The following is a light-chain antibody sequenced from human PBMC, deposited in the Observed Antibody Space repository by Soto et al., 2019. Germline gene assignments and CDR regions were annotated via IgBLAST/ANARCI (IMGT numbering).Light chain of an antibody. J-gene: IGLJ1*01. CDR3: SSYTSSSTYV. Sequence: QSVLTQPASVSGSPGQSITISCTETSSDVGGYNYVSWYQQHPGKAPKPMIYEVSDRPSGVSNRFSGSKSGNTASLTISGLQAEDEADYYCSSYTSSSTYVFGTGTKVTVL. CDR1: SSDVGGYNY. V-gene: IGLV2-14*01. CDR2: EVS.